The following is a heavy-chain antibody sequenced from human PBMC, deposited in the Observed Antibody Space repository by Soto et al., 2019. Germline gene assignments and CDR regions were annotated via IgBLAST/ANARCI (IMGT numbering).Heavy chain of an antibody. J-gene: IGHJ6*02. CDR2: IRRKANSYTT. D-gene: IGHD6-19*01. Sequence: EVQLVESGGGLVQPGGSLRLSCAASGLIFSDYHMDWVRQAPRKGLEWVGRIRRKANSYTTEYAASVKGRFTISRDDSKNSLYLQMNSLKSEDTAVYYCAMLGGWSGGSSGMDVWGQGTTVTVSS. CDR1: GLIFSDYH. V-gene: IGHV3-72*01. CDR3: AMLGGWSGGSSGMDV.